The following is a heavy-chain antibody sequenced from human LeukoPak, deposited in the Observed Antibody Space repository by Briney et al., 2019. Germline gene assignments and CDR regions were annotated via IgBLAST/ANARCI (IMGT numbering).Heavy chain of an antibody. D-gene: IGHD6-19*01. CDR1: GGSISSYD. V-gene: IGHV4-59*01. CDR2: IHYSGGN. Sequence: KPSETLSLTCTVSGGSISSYDWRWLRQPPGKGLEWLGNIHYSGGNNYNPYLESRVTMSVDASKNQLSLKLSSVAAADTAIYCCALDGSGWSDDSFEIWGQGTTVTVSS. J-gene: IGHJ3*02. CDR3: ALDGSGWSDDSFEI.